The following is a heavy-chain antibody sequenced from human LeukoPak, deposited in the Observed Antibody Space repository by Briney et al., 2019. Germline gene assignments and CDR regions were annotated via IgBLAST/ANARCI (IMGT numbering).Heavy chain of an antibody. D-gene: IGHD4-17*01. CDR2: INPDGSQT. CDR3: ARDLGYGALDP. J-gene: IGHJ5*02. Sequence: GGSLRLSCAASGFTFSSYWMNWVRQAPGKGLEWVALINPDGSQTHYVDSVKDRFTISRDNAENSLYLQMNSLRADDTAVYYCARDLGYGALDPWGQGTLVTVSS. CDR1: GFTFSSYW. V-gene: IGHV3-7*01.